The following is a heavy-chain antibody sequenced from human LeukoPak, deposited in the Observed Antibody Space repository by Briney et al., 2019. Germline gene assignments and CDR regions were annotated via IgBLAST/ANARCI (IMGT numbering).Heavy chain of an antibody. CDR1: GFTFSDYY. D-gene: IGHD2-15*01. CDR3: ARYGVVADAFDI. V-gene: IGHV3-11*06. Sequence: PGGSLRLSCAASGFTFSDYYMSWIRQAPGKGLEWVSYISSSSSYTNYADSVKGRFTISRDNAKNSLYLQMNSLRAEDTAVYYCARYGVVADAFDIWGQGTMVTVSS. J-gene: IGHJ3*02. CDR2: ISSSSSYT.